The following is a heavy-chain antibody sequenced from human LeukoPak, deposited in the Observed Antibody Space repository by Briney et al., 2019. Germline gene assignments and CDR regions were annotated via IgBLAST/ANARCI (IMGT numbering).Heavy chain of an antibody. J-gene: IGHJ4*02. V-gene: IGHV3-21*01. CDR3: ARETLDYDFWSGGAVHFDY. CDR1: GFTFSSYS. CDR2: ISSSSSYI. Sequence: GGSLRLSCAASGFTFSSYSMNWVRQAPGKGLEWVSSISSSSSYIYYADSVKGRFTISRDSAKNSLYLQMNSLRAEDTAVYYCARETLDYDFWSGGAVHFDYWGQGTLVTVSS. D-gene: IGHD3-3*01.